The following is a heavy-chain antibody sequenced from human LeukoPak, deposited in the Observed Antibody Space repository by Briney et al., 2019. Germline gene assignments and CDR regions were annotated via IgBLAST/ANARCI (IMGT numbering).Heavy chain of an antibody. D-gene: IGHD2-15*01. J-gene: IGHJ4*02. V-gene: IGHV1-8*03. CDR3: ARADCSGGSCYHTGFDY. CDR2: MNPNSGNT. Sequence: GASVKVSCKASGYTFTSYDINWVRQATGQGLEWMGWMNPNSGNTGYAQKFQGRVTITRNTSISTAYMELSSLRSEDTAVYYCARADCSGGSCYHTGFDYWGQGTLVTVFS. CDR1: GYTFTSYD.